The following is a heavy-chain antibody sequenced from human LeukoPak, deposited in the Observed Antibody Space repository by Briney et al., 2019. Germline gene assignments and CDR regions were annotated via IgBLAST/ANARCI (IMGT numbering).Heavy chain of an antibody. CDR1: GFTFSSYW. D-gene: IGHD5-18*01. J-gene: IGHJ6*02. CDR3: ARGIQLWSEYYYYYYGMDV. CDR2: IKQGGSEK. V-gene: IGHV3-7*01. Sequence: PGGSLRLSCAASGFTFSSYWMSWVRQAPGKGLEWVANIKQGGSEKYYVDSVKGRFTISRDNAKNSLYLQMNSLRAEDTAVYYCARGIQLWSEYYYYYYGMDVWGQGTTVTVSS.